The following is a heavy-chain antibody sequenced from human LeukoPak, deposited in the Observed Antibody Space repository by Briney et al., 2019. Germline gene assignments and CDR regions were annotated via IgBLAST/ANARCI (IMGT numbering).Heavy chain of an antibody. Sequence: PGGSLRLSCAASGFTFDDYGMSWVRQAPGKGLEWVSGINWNGGSTGYADSVKGRFTISRDNAKNSLYLQMNSLRAEDTALYYCAKGYCSGGSCYWYFDLWGRGTLVTVSS. CDR1: GFTFDDYG. D-gene: IGHD2-15*01. CDR2: INWNGGST. CDR3: AKGYCSGGSCYWYFDL. V-gene: IGHV3-20*04. J-gene: IGHJ2*01.